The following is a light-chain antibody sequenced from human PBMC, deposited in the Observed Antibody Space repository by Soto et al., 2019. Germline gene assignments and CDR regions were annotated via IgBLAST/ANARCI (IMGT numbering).Light chain of an antibody. J-gene: IGKJ1*01. Sequence: EIVLTQSPGTLSLSPGERATLSCSASQSVSSNFLAWYQEKPGQAPRLLIYDASNRATGIPDRFSGSGSGTDFTLTISRLEPEDFAVYYCQQYASSPRTFGQGTKVDI. CDR1: QSVSSNF. CDR2: DAS. CDR3: QQYASSPRT. V-gene: IGKV3-20*01.